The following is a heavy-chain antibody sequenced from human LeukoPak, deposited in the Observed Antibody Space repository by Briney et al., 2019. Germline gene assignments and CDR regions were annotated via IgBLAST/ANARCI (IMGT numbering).Heavy chain of an antibody. CDR1: GFTFDDYG. D-gene: IGHD1-26*01. CDR3: ARVGPALHPWELLRVGYFDY. Sequence: PGGSLRLSCAASGFTFDDYGMSWVRQAPGKGLGWVSGINWNGGSTGYADSVKGRFTISRDNAKNSLYLQMNSLRAEDTALYYCARVGPALHPWELLRVGYFDYWGQGTLVTVSS. J-gene: IGHJ4*02. CDR2: INWNGGST. V-gene: IGHV3-20*04.